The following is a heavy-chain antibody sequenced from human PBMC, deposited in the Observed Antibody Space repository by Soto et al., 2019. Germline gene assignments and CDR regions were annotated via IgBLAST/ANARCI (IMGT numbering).Heavy chain of an antibody. V-gene: IGHV2-5*02. CDR1: GFSLTTSGVG. CDR2: IYWDDDK. Sequence: QITLNESGPTVVKPTETLTLTCTFSGFSLTTSGVGVGWVRQSPGKAPEWLAFIYWDDDKRYSTSLKSMLTITKDTSNNQVVLTMANVDPADTATYYCAHRVLRAVFGLVTSTAIYFDFWGQGTPVVVSS. CDR3: AHRVLRAVFGLVTSTAIYFDF. D-gene: IGHD3-3*01. J-gene: IGHJ4*02.